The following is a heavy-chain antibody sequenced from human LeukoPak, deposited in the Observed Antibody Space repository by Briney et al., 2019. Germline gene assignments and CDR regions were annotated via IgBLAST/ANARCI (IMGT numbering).Heavy chain of an antibody. J-gene: IGHJ4*02. D-gene: IGHD5-12*01. CDR1: GFTFSNYG. CDR3: ARAMRSGYDY. CDR2: ISSSSDAI. Sequence: GESLRLSCAASGFTFSNYGMNWVRQAPGKGREWVAYISSSSDAIYYADSVKGRFTISRDNTKNSLYLEMNSLRDEDTAVYYCARAMRSGYDYWGQGTLVTVSS. V-gene: IGHV3-48*02.